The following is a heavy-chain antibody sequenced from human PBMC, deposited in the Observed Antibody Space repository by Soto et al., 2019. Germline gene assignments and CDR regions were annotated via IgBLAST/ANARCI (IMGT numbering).Heavy chain of an antibody. D-gene: IGHD2-21*02. CDR1: GGTFSSYA. CDR3: ARPLAYCGGDCYSDAFDI. J-gene: IGHJ3*02. V-gene: IGHV1-69*12. Sequence: QVPLVQSGAEVKKPGSSVKVSCKASGGTFSSYAISWVRQAPGQGLEWMGGIIPIFGTANYAQKFQGRVTITADESTSTAYMELSSLRSEDTAVYYCARPLAYCGGDCYSDAFDIWGQGTMVTVSS. CDR2: IIPIFGTA.